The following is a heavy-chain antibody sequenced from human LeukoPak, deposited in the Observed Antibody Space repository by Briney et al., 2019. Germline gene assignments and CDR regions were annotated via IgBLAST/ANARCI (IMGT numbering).Heavy chain of an antibody. J-gene: IGHJ4*02. D-gene: IGHD3/OR15-3a*01. Sequence: PGGSLRLSCAASGFTFSSYSMNWVRQAPGKGLEWVSSITWNGGRRGYADSVKGRFTISRDNAKNSMYLQMNSLRAEDTALYYCARGWTGDPAPYYFDYWGQGTLVTVSS. V-gene: IGHV3-20*04. CDR2: ITWNGGRR. CDR1: GFTFSSYS. CDR3: ARGWTGDPAPYYFDY.